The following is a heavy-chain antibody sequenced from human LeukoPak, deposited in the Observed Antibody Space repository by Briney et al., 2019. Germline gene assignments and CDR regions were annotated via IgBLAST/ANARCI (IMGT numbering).Heavy chain of an antibody. J-gene: IGHJ1*01. V-gene: IGHV1-18*01. D-gene: IGHD6-19*01. CDR3: ARERISVAGNQGPVIEH. CDR2: ISGYNGNT. CDR1: GYTFNSYG. Sequence: ASVKLSCKASGYTFNSYGISWVRQAQGQGLEWLGWISGYNGNTLYSHKFHDRVTMTTDTSTTTAYMQLRNLRSDDTALYYCARERISVAGNQGPVIEHWAQGTPVTVSS.